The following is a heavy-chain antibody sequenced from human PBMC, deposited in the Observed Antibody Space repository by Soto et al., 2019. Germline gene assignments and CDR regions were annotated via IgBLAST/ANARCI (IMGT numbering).Heavy chain of an antibody. J-gene: IGHJ6*03. V-gene: IGHV3-33*01. D-gene: IGHD2-2*01. CDR3: ARGAGCSSTSCYVRSYYMDV. CDR2: FFYDGSNK. CDR1: GFTFSSYG. Sequence: GGSLRLSCAASGFTFSSYGMHWVRQAPGKGLEWVAVFFYDGSNKYYADSVKGRFTISRDNSKNTLYLQMNSLRAEDTVVYYFARGAGCSSTSCYVRSYYMDVWGKGTTVTVSS.